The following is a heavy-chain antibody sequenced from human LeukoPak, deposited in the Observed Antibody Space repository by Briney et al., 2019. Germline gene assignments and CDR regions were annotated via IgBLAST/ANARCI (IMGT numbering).Heavy chain of an antibody. Sequence: PSQTLSLTCNVSGGSISSGGYSWSWIRQHPGKGLEWIGNIYHSGSTYYNPSLKSRVTISVDTSKNQFSLKLSSVAAADTAVYYCARWSIYSGYGLDYWGQGTPVTVSS. CDR3: ARWSIYSGYGLDY. D-gene: IGHD5-12*01. V-gene: IGHV4-31*03. CDR1: GGSISSGGYS. J-gene: IGHJ4*02. CDR2: IYHSGST.